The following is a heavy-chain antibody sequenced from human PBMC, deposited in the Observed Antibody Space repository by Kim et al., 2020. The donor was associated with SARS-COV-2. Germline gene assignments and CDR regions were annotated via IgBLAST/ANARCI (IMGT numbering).Heavy chain of an antibody. CDR3: ARQRGLLDAFDN. D-gene: IGHD1-1*01. CDR1: GDSISASHYY. J-gene: IGHJ3*02. CDR2: IYYTGAPGAT. Sequence: SETLSLICSVSGDSISASHYYWGWIRQPPGKGLEWIGNIYYTGAPGATYYKPALGSRVSISLDRSKNQFSLKLTSVTAADTAVYYCARQRGLLDAFDNWGQGTMVTVSS. V-gene: IGHV4-39*01.